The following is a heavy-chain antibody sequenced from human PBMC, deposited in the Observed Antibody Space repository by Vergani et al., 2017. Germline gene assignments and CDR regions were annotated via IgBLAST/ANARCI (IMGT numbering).Heavy chain of an antibody. D-gene: IGHD3-10*01. V-gene: IGHV4-61*05. Sequence: QLQLQESGPGLVKPSETLSLTCTVSGGSISSSSYYWGWIRQPPGKGLEWIGYIYYSGSTNYNPSLKSRVTISVDTSKNQFSLKLSSVTAADTAVYYCARDRAPYYGMDVWGQGTTVTVSS. J-gene: IGHJ6*02. CDR2: IYYSGST. CDR1: GGSISSSSYY. CDR3: ARDRAPYYGMDV.